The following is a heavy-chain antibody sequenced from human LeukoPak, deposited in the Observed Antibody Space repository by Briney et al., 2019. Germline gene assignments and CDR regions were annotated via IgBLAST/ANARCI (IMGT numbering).Heavy chain of an antibody. J-gene: IGHJ4*02. Sequence: EWVALIWYDGSNKYYADSVKGRFTISRDNSKNTLYLQMNSLRAEDTAVYYCARLRGSYFDSWGQGTLVTVSS. CDR3: ARLRGSYFDS. D-gene: IGHD1-26*01. V-gene: IGHV3-33*01. CDR2: IWYDGSNK.